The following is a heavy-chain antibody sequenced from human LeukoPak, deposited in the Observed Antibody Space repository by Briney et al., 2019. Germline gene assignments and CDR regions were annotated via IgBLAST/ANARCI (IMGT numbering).Heavy chain of an antibody. V-gene: IGHV4-39*07. D-gene: IGHD3-10*01. CDR1: GGSISSSSYY. Sequence: PSETLSLTCTVSGGSISSSSYYWGWIRQPPGKGLEWIGSIYYSGSTYYNPSLKSRVTISVDTSKNQFSLKLSSVTAADTAVYYCARVIERLRGIKYYYGSGSTGYFDYWGQGTLVTVSS. J-gene: IGHJ4*02. CDR3: ARVIERLRGIKYYYGSGSTGYFDY. CDR2: IYYSGST.